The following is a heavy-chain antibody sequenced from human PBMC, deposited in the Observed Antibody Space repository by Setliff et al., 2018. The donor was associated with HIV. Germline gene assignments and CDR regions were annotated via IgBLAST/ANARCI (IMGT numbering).Heavy chain of an antibody. CDR2: INPNSGGT. CDR3: ARDSTQTYYVILTGYYTPSNDY. CDR1: GYTFTGYY. D-gene: IGHD3-9*01. Sequence: ASVKVSCKASGYTFTGYYMHWVRQAPGQGLEWMGWINPNSGGTNYAQKFQGRVTMTRDTSISTAYMELSRLRSDDTAVYYCARDSTQTYYVILTGYYTPSNDYWGQGTLVIVSS. J-gene: IGHJ4*02. V-gene: IGHV1-2*02.